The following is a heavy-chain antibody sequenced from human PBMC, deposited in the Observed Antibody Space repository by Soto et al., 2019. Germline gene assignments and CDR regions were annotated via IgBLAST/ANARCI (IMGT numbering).Heavy chain of an antibody. Sequence: QVQLVQSGAEVKKPGSSVKVSCKASGGTFRSYTISWVRQAPGQGLEWMGRISPILGIANYAQKFQGRVTIAADKSTSTDYMELSSLGSEDTAVYYCAREQVVVAATRGYYYSMDVWGKGTTVTVSS. CDR2: ISPILGIA. D-gene: IGHD2-15*01. CDR1: GGTFRSYT. V-gene: IGHV1-69*08. CDR3: AREQVVVAATRGYYYSMDV. J-gene: IGHJ6*03.